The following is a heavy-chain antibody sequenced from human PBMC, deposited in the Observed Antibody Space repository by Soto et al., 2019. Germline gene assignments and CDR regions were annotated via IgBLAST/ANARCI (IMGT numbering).Heavy chain of an antibody. CDR2: ISSNGESTYHTGAT. D-gene: IGHD2-2*01. J-gene: IGHJ3*02. CDR1: GFNFRNYA. Sequence: EEQLLESGGGSVQPGGSLRLSCTASGFNFRNYAMSWVRQAPGKWLEWVSIISSNGESTYHTGATYYADSVRGRFTISRDNSKNTLSLQMNSLRAEDTAVYFCTKALYCSSTSCYSGGDTFHIWGQGTMVTVS. V-gene: IGHV3-23*01. CDR3: TKALYCSSTSCYSGGDTFHI.